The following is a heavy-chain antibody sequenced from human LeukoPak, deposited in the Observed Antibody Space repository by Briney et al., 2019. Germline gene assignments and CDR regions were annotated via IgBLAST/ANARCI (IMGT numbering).Heavy chain of an antibody. Sequence: GGSLRLSCAASGFTFSSYGMHWVRQAPGKGLEWVAVIWYDGSNKYYADSVKGRFTISRDNSKNTLSLQMNSLRDEDTGVYYCARDGPAYCGGDCYSHYWGQGTLVTVSS. CDR1: GFTFSSYG. D-gene: IGHD2-21*02. J-gene: IGHJ4*02. CDR2: IWYDGSNK. V-gene: IGHV3-33*01. CDR3: ARDGPAYCGGDCYSHY.